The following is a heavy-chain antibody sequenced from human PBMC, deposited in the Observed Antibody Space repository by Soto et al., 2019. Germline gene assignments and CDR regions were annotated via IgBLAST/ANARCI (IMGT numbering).Heavy chain of an antibody. V-gene: IGHV1-24*01. J-gene: IGHJ4*02. Sequence: APVKGSCKVSGYTPTELSMHWVGQAPGKGLEWMGGFDPEDGETIYAQKFQGRVTMTEDTSTDTAYMELSSLRSEDTAVYYCATDLITPLYCSSTSCYDDYWGQGTLVTVSS. CDR2: FDPEDGET. CDR3: ATDLITPLYCSSTSCYDDY. D-gene: IGHD2-2*01. CDR1: GYTPTELS.